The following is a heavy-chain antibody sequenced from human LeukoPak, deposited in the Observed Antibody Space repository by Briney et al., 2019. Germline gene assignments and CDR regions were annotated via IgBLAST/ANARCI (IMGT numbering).Heavy chain of an antibody. CDR2: IYHSGST. D-gene: IGHD3-16*02. Sequence: SETLSLTCAVSGVSISSGGYSWSWIRQPPGKGLEWIGYIYHSGSTYYNPSLKNRVTISVDRSKNQFSLKLSSVTAADTAVYYCARGEGYLTIDYWGQGTLVTVSS. V-gene: IGHV4-30-2*01. CDR1: GVSISSGGYS. CDR3: ARGEGYLTIDY. J-gene: IGHJ4*02.